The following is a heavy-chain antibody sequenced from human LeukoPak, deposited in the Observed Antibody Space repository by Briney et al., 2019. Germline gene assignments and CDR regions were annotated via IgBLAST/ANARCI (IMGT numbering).Heavy chain of an antibody. CDR1: GGTFSSYA. J-gene: IGHJ2*01. Sequence: ASVKVSCKASGGTFSSYAISWVRQAPGQGLEWMGWISAYNGNTNYAQKLQGRVTMTTDTSTSTAYMELGSLRSDDTAVYYCARDIVVVVAATTYWYFDLWGRGTLVTVSS. CDR2: ISAYNGNT. V-gene: IGHV1-18*01. CDR3: ARDIVVVVAATTYWYFDL. D-gene: IGHD2-15*01.